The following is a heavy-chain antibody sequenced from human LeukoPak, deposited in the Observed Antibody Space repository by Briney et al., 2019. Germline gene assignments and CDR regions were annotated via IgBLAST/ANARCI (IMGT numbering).Heavy chain of an antibody. CDR3: VRDTDQYCGRDCYVDY. V-gene: IGHV3-21*01. CDR2: ISRASESI. D-gene: IGHD2-21*02. J-gene: IGHJ4*02. CDR1: GFTFNAYS. Sequence: GGSLRLSCAASGFTFNAYSMGWVRQAPGKGLEWVSIISRASESIFYADSVKGRFTISRDNAKNSLYLQMNSLRVEDTAVYYCVRDTDQYCGRDCYVDYWGQGTLVTVSS.